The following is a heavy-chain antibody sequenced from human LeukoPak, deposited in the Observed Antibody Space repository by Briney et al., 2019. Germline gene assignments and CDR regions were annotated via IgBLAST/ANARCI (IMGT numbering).Heavy chain of an antibody. D-gene: IGHD3-22*01. CDR1: GYTFTNYG. V-gene: IGHV1-18*01. CDR3: ARDGDYYDSSGYYH. Sequence: GASVKVSCKASGYTFTNYGISWVRQAPGQGLEWMGWISAYDGNTRYEQKLQGRVTMTTDTSTSTAYMELRSLRSDDTAVYYCARDGDYYDSSGYYHWGQGTLVTVSS. J-gene: IGHJ5*02. CDR2: ISAYDGNT.